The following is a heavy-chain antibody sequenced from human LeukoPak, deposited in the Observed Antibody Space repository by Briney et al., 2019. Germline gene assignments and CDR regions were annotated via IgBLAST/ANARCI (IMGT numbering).Heavy chain of an antibody. Sequence: GGSLRLSCAASGFTFSDSWMSWVRQAPGKGLEWVGRIKNKAADNTNDYDAYVRGRFTMSRDDSQNTLFLQMNNLQTEDTAVYYCATDRGPRNDYYLDYWGQGTLVTVSS. V-gene: IGHV3-15*01. D-gene: IGHD2-21*02. J-gene: IGHJ4*02. CDR2: IKNKAADNTN. CDR3: ATDRGPRNDYYLDY. CDR1: GFTFSDSW.